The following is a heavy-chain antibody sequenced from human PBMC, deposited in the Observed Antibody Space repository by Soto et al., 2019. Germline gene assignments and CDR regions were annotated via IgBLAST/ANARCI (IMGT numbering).Heavy chain of an antibody. CDR3: ARATVTTGWVYYYYYMDV. CDR2: MNPNSGNT. Sequence: QVQLVQSGAEVKKPGASVKVSCKASGYTFTSYDINWVRQATGQGLEWMGWMNPNSGNTGYAQKFQGRVTMTRNTSISTAYMELSSLRSEDTAVYYCARATVTTGWVYYYYYMDVWGKGITVTVSS. CDR1: GYTFTSYD. J-gene: IGHJ6*03. V-gene: IGHV1-8*01. D-gene: IGHD4-4*01.